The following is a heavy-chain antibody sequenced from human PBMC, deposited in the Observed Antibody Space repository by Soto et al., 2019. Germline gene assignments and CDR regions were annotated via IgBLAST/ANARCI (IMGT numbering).Heavy chain of an antibody. D-gene: IGHD1-20*01. Sequence: QVQLVESGGGVVQPGRSLRLSCAASGFTLSSYAMHWVRQAPGTGLEWVAVISYDGSYKYYLGSVRGRFTISRDNSRNTLYVHTTSLQSAGTAAYYCTKYFGMDVWGQGTLVAVSS. CDR2: ISYDGSYK. CDR1: GFTLSSYA. J-gene: IGHJ4*01. CDR3: TKYFGMDV. V-gene: IGHV3-30*18.